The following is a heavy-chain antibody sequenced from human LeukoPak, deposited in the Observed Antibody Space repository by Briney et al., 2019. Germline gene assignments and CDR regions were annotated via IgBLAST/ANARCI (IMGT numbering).Heavy chain of an antibody. CDR2: IYPGDSDT. CDR1: GYSFTSYW. V-gene: IGHV5-51*01. J-gene: IGHJ6*02. D-gene: IGHD3-10*01. Sequence: TGESLKISCKGSGYSFTSYWIGWVRQMPGKGLEWMGIIYPGDSDTRYSPFFQGQVTISADKSISTAYLQWSSLKASDTAMYYCARVEFGESFYYYYGMDVWGQGTTVTVSS. CDR3: ARVEFGESFYYYYGMDV.